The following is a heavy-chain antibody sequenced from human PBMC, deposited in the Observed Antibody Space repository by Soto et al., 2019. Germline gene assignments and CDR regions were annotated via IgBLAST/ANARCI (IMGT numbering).Heavy chain of an antibody. Sequence: GASVKVSCKASGGTFTSSAISWVRQAPGQGLEWMGGIIPIFGTVNYAQKFQGRVTMTTDASTSTAYMELSSLRSEDTAVYYCAIDPYTSLSTYDDAFDTWGQGTMVTGSS. J-gene: IGHJ3*02. CDR2: IIPIFGTV. CDR1: GGTFTSSA. CDR3: AIDPYTSLSTYDDAFDT. V-gene: IGHV1-69*05. D-gene: IGHD3-16*01.